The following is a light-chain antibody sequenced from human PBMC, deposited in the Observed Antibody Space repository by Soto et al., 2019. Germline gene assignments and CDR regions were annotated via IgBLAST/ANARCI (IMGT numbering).Light chain of an antibody. Sequence: EIVLTQSPATLSLSPGETATLSCRASRSVSNYLAWYQQKPGQAPRLLIYDTSNRATGIPARFSGSGSGTDFTLTISSLEPEDFAIYYCQQRSDWPPGYTFGQGTKLEIK. CDR2: DTS. CDR3: QQRSDWPPGYT. V-gene: IGKV3-11*01. CDR1: RSVSNY. J-gene: IGKJ2*01.